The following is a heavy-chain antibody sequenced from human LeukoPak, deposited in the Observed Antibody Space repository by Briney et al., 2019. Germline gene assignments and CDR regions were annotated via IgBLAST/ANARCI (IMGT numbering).Heavy chain of an antibody. V-gene: IGHV1-18*01. CDR3: ARDMSGWPFDY. CDR1: GYTFSNYG. J-gene: IGHJ4*02. CDR2: ISAYNGNT. Sequence: ASVKVSCKASGYTFSNYGISWVRQAPGQGLEWMGWISAYNGNTNYAQKLQGRVTMTTDTSTSTAYMELRSLRSDDTAVYYCARDMSGWPFDYWGQGTLVTVSS. D-gene: IGHD6-19*01.